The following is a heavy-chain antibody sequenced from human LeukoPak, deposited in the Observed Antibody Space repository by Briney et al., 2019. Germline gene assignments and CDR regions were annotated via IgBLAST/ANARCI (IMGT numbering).Heavy chain of an antibody. J-gene: IGHJ4*02. D-gene: IGHD4-17*01. CDR2: IYYSGST. Sequence: PSETLSLTCTVSGGSISSGGYYWSWIRQHPGKGLEWIGYIYYSGSTYYNPSLKSRVTISVDTSKNQFSLKLSSVTAADTAVYYCARHYYGDPFDYWGQGTLVTVSS. CDR1: GGSISSGGYY. V-gene: IGHV4-31*03. CDR3: ARHYYGDPFDY.